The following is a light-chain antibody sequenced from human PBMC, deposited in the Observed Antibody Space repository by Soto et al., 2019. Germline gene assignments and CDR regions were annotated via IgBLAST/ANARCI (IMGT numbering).Light chain of an antibody. CDR2: LEGSGSY. V-gene: IGLV4-60*02. Sequence: QPVLTQSSSASASLGSSVKLTCTLSSGHSSYIIAWHQQQPGKAPRYLMKLEGSGSYNKGSGFPDRFSGSSSGADRYLTISNLQFEDEADYYCETWDSNTRVFGTGTKVTVL. CDR3: ETWDSNTRV. CDR1: SGHSSYI. J-gene: IGLJ1*01.